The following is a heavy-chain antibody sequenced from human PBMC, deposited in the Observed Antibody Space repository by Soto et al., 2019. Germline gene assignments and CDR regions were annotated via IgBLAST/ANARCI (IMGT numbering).Heavy chain of an antibody. CDR1: GFTFTSSA. D-gene: IGHD6-19*01. J-gene: IGHJ4*02. Sequence: VASVKVSCKASGFTFTSSAVQWVRQARGQRLEWIGWIVVGSGNTNYAQKFQERVTITRDMSTSTAYMELSSLRSEDTAVYYCAASSGWYPHYYFDYWGQGTLVTVSS. CDR3: AASSGWYPHYYFDY. CDR2: IVVGSGNT. V-gene: IGHV1-58*01.